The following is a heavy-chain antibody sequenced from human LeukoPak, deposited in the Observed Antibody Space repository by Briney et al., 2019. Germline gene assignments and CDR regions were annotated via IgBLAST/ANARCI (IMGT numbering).Heavy chain of an antibody. V-gene: IGHV3-23*01. CDR3: AKLMLTFGGVIVSSFFDI. Sequence: AGGSLRLSCAASGFTFSSYAMSWVRQAPGKGLEWVSAISGSGGSTYYADSVKGRFTISRDNSKNTLYLQMNSLRAEDTAVYYCAKLMLTFGGVIVSSFFDIWGQGTMVTVSS. CDR2: ISGSGGST. CDR1: GFTFSSYA. D-gene: IGHD3-16*02. J-gene: IGHJ3*02.